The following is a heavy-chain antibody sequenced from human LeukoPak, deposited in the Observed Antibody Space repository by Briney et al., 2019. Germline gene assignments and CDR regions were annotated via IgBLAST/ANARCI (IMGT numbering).Heavy chain of an antibody. CDR2: ISASGSTT. CDR1: GFTFTNYA. D-gene: IGHD1-14*01. Sequence: PGGSLRLSCAASGFTFTNYAMNWVRQAPGRGLEWVSAISASGSTTYYADSVKGLFTISRDNSKNTLYLRMNSLRAGDTAVYYCAKGAITYYYYAMDVWGQGTTVTVSS. CDR3: AKGAITYYYYAMDV. V-gene: IGHV3-23*01. J-gene: IGHJ6*02.